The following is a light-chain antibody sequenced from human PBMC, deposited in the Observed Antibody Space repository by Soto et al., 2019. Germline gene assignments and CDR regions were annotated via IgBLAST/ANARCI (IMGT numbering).Light chain of an antibody. V-gene: IGKV2-28*01. CDR2: LAS. CDR3: KQRITWPFT. CDR1: QSLLHSNGNHY. J-gene: IGKJ3*01. Sequence: DIVMTQSPLSLPFTPGEPASISCRSSQSLLHSNGNHYLEWYFQKPGQSPQLLIYLASIRAPGIPAKFSGSGSGTDFTLTISSLEPEDFAVYFCKQRITWPFTFGPGTKVDIK.